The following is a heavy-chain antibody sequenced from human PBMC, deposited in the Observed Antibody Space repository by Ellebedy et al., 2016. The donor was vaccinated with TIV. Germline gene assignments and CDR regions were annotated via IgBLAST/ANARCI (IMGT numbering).Heavy chain of an antibody. Sequence: GESLKISXAASGFTFSSYAMSWVRQAPGKGLEWVSAISGSGGSTYYADSVKGRFTISRDNSKNTLYLQMNSLRAEDTAVYYCAKDLYSSGWYGLGAFDIWGQGTMVTVSS. V-gene: IGHV3-23*01. CDR1: GFTFSSYA. CDR2: ISGSGGST. J-gene: IGHJ3*02. D-gene: IGHD6-19*01. CDR3: AKDLYSSGWYGLGAFDI.